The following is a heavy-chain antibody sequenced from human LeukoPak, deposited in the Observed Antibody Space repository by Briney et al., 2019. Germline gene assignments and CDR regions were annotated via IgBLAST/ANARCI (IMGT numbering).Heavy chain of an antibody. V-gene: IGHV3-7*01. CDR1: GFSFSSYW. Sequence: GGSLRLSCAASGFSFSSYWMSWVRQAPGKGLEWVGNIKQDGSEKYYVDSVKGRFTLSRDNAKNSLYLQMNSLRAEDTAVYYCARIFGYSSIYYFEYWGQGTLVTVSS. CDR3: ARIFGYSSIYYFEY. J-gene: IGHJ4*02. D-gene: IGHD6-13*01. CDR2: IKQDGSEK.